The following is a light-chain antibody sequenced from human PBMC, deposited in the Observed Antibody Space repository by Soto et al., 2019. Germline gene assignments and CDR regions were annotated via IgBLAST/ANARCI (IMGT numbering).Light chain of an antibody. J-gene: IGLJ1*01. Sequence: QSVLPQPASVSGSPGQSITISCTGTSSDVGGYDYVSWYQQPPGKAPKLIIYDVSDRPSGVSSRFSGSKSGNTASLTISGLRDEDEADYYCISYSSSSTYVFGTGTKVTVL. CDR1: SSDVGGYDY. CDR3: ISYSSSSTYV. CDR2: DVS. V-gene: IGLV2-14*01.